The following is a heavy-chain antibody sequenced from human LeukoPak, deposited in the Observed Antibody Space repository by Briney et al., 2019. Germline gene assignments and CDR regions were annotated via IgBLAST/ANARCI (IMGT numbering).Heavy chain of an antibody. CDR1: GFTFTRYS. V-gene: IGHV3-48*04. Sequence: AGGSLRLSCAASGFTFTRYSMTWVRQAPGKGLEWVSYISSSSSTIHYADSVKGRFTISRDNTKNSLYLQMNSLRAEDTAVYYCARPGYPSESYYYMDVWGKGTTVTVSS. D-gene: IGHD2-15*01. J-gene: IGHJ6*03. CDR3: ARPGYPSESYYYMDV. CDR2: ISSSSSTI.